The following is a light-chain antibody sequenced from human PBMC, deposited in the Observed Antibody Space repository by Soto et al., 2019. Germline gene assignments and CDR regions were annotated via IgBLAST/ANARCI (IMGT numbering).Light chain of an antibody. CDR1: QDISNY. CDR2: AAS. Sequence: DIQMTQSPSSLSASVGDRVTITCRASQDISNYLAWYQQKPEKVPKLLIYAASTLQSGVPSRFSGSGSGTDFTLTISSLQPEDFATYFCQHGYSTPLTFGGGTKVDIK. CDR3: QHGYSTPLT. J-gene: IGKJ4*01. V-gene: IGKV1-27*01.